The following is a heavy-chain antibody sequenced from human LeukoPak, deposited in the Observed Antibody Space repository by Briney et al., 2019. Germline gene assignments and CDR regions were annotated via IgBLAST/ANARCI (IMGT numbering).Heavy chain of an antibody. CDR2: ISYDGSNK. D-gene: IGHD5-12*01. V-gene: IGHV3-30*18. Sequence: GGSLRLSCAASGFTFSSYGMHWVRQAPGKGLEWVAVISYDGSNKYYADSVKGRFTISRDNPKNTLYLQMNSLRAEDTAVYYCAKDGRYSGYDSDFDYWGQGTLVTVSS. CDR1: GFTFSSYG. J-gene: IGHJ4*02. CDR3: AKDGRYSGYDSDFDY.